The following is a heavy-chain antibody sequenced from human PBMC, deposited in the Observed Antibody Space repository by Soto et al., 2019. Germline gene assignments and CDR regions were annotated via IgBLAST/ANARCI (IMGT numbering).Heavy chain of an antibody. Sequence: GGGLVXXXGSLRLSCAASGFTFSSYAMSWVRQAPGKGLEWVSAISGSGGSTYYADSVXXXXXXSXXNXXXXXXXXXXXXXXXXXXVXXXAXMXDDXXXXFXDYWGQGTLV. D-gene: IGHD3-3*01. CDR2: ISGSGGST. J-gene: IGHJ4*02. CDR1: GFTFSSYA. V-gene: IGHV3-23*01. CDR3: AXMXDDXXXXFXDY.